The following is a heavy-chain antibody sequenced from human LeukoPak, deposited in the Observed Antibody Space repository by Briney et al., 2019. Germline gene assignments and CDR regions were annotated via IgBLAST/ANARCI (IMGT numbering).Heavy chain of an antibody. CDR1: GFTDSSNY. CDR2: MYSATST. V-gene: IGHV3-53*01. CDR3: ARGRPYYYFDY. J-gene: IGHJ4*02. Sequence: HPGGSLRLSCAASGFTDSSNYMSWVRQAPGKGLEWVSVMYSATSTYYADSVKGRFTISRDNSKNTLYLQTNSLRAEDTAVYYCARGRPYYYFDYWGQGTLVTVSS. D-gene: IGHD2-21*01.